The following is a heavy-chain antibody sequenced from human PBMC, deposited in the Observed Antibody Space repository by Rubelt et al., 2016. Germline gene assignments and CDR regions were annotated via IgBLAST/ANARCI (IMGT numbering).Heavy chain of an antibody. J-gene: IGHJ4*02. CDR2: INHSGST. D-gene: IGHD3-9*01. V-gene: IGHV4-34*01. CDR1: GGSFSGYY. Sequence: QVQLQQWGAGLLKPSETLSLTCAVYGGSFSGYYWSWIRQPPGKGLEWIGEINHSGSTNYNSALKGRGTRSVDTSKNQVSLKLSSGTAADTAVYYCARGRHLYYFGTLSYFDYWGQGTLVTVSS. CDR3: ARGRHLYYFGTLSYFDY.